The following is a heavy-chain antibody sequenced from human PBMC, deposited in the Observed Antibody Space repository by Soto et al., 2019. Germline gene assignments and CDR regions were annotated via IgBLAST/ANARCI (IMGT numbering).Heavy chain of an antibody. CDR3: ARGGVIENYFDY. J-gene: IGHJ4*02. CDR2: IYYSGST. CDR1: GGSISSYY. Sequence: PSETLSLTCTVSGGSISSYYWSWIRQPPGKGLEWIGYIYYSGSTNYNPSLKSRITMSVDTSKNQFSLKLSSVTAADTAVYYCARGGVIENYFDYWGQGTLVTVSS. D-gene: IGHD3-16*02. V-gene: IGHV4-59*01.